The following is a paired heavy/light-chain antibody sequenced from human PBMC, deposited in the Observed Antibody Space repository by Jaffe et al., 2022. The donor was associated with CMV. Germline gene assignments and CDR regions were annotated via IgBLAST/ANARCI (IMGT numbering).Light chain of an antibody. V-gene: IGLV2-14*03. CDR3: SSYTSSSTPWV. CDR1: SSDVGAYNY. CDR2: DVS. J-gene: IGLJ3*02. Sequence: QSALTQPASVSGSPGQSITISCTGTSSDVGAYNYVSWYQQHPGKAPKLMIYDVSNRPSGVSNRFSGSKSGNTASLTISGLQAEDEADYYCSSYTSSSTPWVFGGGTKLTVL.
Heavy chain of an antibody. D-gene: IGHD3-10*01. CDR1: GFTFSTYW. CDR3: ATNYYVSGTYYTTMGS. V-gene: IGHV3-74*01. J-gene: IGHJ5*02. CDR2: INSDGSTT. Sequence: EVQLVESGGGLVQPGGSLRLSCAASGFTFSTYWMHWVRQAPGKGLVWVSRINSDGSTTTYADSVKGRFTISRDNAKNTLYLQMNSLRAEDTAVYYCATNYYVSGTYYTTMGSWGLGTLVTVSS.